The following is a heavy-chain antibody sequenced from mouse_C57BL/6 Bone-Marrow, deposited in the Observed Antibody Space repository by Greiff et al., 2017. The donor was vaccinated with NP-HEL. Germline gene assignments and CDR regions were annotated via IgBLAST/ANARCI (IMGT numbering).Heavy chain of an antibody. CDR1: EYEFPSYD. V-gene: IGHV5-2*03. J-gene: IGHJ4*01. Sequence: EVMLVESGGGLVQPGESLKLSCESTEYEFPSYDMSWVRKTPEKRLELVAAINSDGGSTYYPDTMERRFIISRDKTKNTLYLQVSSLRSEDTALYYCARHGSNYFMDYWGQGTSVTVSS. CDR3: ARHGSNYFMDY. D-gene: IGHD2-5*01. CDR2: INSDGGST.